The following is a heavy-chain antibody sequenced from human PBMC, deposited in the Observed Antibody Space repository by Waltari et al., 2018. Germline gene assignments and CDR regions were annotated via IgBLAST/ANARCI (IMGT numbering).Heavy chain of an antibody. CDR3: AKNRAYCGGDCYRTWAFDI. J-gene: IGHJ3*02. CDR2: IYPGDSDT. V-gene: IGHV5-51*03. D-gene: IGHD2-21*01. CDR1: GYSFTSYW. Sequence: EVQLVQSGAEVKQPGESLKISCKGSGYSFTSYWIGWVRQMHGKGLEWMGIIYPGDSDTRYSPSFQGQVTISADKSISTAYLQWSSLKASDTAMYYCAKNRAYCGGDCYRTWAFDIWGQGTMVTVSS.